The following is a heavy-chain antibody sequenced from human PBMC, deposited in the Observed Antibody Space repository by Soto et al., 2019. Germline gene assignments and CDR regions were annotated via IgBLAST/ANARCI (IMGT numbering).Heavy chain of an antibody. CDR2: IIPVFQTA. D-gene: IGHD3-22*01. CDR3: ARGGSGYTWFNEF. Sequence: QEQLVQSGAEVKKPGSSVKVSCKASGGLFSSYPISWVRQVPGQGLEWMGGIIPVFQTAYYTQRFQGRVTITADEATSTAYVELSSLRSEDTGIYYGARGGSGYTWFNEFWGQGTLVTVSS. V-gene: IGHV1-69*01. CDR1: GGLFSSYP. J-gene: IGHJ4*02.